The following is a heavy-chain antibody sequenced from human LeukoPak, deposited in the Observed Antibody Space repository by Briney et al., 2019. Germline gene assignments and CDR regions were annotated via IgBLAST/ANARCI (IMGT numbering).Heavy chain of an antibody. Sequence: GGSLRLSCVASGFTFSNYAMSWVRQAPGEGLEWVSGIVGSGGTTYYADSVKGRFTISRDNSKNTLYLQMNSLRAEDTAVYYCAKDRQVYSSGWSTYFDYWGQGTLVTVSS. D-gene: IGHD6-19*01. V-gene: IGHV3-23*01. CDR3: AKDRQVYSSGWSTYFDY. CDR1: GFTFSNYA. CDR2: IVGSGGTT. J-gene: IGHJ4*02.